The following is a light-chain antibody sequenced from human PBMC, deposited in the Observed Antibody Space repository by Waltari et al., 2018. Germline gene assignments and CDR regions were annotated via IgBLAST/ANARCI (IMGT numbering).Light chain of an antibody. CDR1: RSAVGSSHL. J-gene: IGLJ3*02. CDR2: EDY. V-gene: IGLV2-23*01. Sequence: QSPLTQPASVSGSPGQSITLSRPGPRSAVGSSHLFSWSQQHPGKAPKLMIYEDYTRPSGVSNRFSGSKSGNTASLTISGLQAEDEADYYCCSYVSGDTWVFGGGTELAVL. CDR3: CSYVSGDTWV.